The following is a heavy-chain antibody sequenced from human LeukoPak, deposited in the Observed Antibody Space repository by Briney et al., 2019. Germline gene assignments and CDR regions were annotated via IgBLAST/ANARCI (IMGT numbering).Heavy chain of an antibody. CDR2: IYYSGST. Sequence: SETLSLTCTVSGGSISSYYWSWIRQPPGKGLEWIGYIYYSGSTNYNPSLKSRVTISVDTSKNQFSLKLSSVTAADTAVYYCARERGYSYYFDYWGQGTLVTVSS. CDR1: GGSISSYY. CDR3: ARERGYSYYFDY. V-gene: IGHV4-59*01. J-gene: IGHJ4*02. D-gene: IGHD5-18*01.